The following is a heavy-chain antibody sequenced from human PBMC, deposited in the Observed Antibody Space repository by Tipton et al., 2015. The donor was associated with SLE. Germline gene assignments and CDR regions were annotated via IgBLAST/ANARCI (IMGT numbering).Heavy chain of an antibody. CDR3: AREGSSGYCPNCRDAFDI. D-gene: IGHD3-22*01. CDR2: IYYSGST. J-gene: IGHJ3*02. CDR1: GGSISSYY. Sequence: LRLSCTVSGGSISSYYWSGIRQPPGKGLEWIGYIYYSGSTNYNPSLKSRVTISVDTSKNQFSLKLSSVTAADTAVYYCAREGSSGYCPNCRDAFDIWGQGTMVTVSS. V-gene: IGHV4-59*01.